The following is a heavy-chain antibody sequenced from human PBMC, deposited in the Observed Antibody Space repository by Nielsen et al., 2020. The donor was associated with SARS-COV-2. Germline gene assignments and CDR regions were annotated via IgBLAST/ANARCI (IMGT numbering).Heavy chain of an antibody. Sequence: GGSLRLSCAASGFIFSNYWMHWVRQAPGKGLVWVSRINSDGSSTTYADSVKGRFTISRDNAKNTLNLQMNSLRAEDTAVYYCARDFRSRYYESSGYPDCWGQGTLVTVSS. CDR3: ARDFRSRYYESSGYPDC. CDR2: INSDGSST. D-gene: IGHD3-22*01. CDR1: GFIFSNYW. V-gene: IGHV3-74*01. J-gene: IGHJ4*02.